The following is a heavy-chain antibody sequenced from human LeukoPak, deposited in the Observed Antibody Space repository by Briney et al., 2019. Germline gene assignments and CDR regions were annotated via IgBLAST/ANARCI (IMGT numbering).Heavy chain of an antibody. V-gene: IGHV4-61*08. CDR3: ASTKILGELSLYDY. Sequence: SETLSLTCTVSGGSISSGGYYWSWIRQHPGKGLEWIGYIYYSGSTNYNPSLKSRVTISVDTSKNQFSLKLSSVTAADTAVYYCASTKILGELSLYDYWGQGTLVTVSS. CDR1: GGSISSGGYY. D-gene: IGHD3-16*02. J-gene: IGHJ4*02. CDR2: IYYSGST.